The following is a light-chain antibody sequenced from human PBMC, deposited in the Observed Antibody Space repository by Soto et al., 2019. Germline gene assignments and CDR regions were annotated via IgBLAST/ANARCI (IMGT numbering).Light chain of an antibody. CDR3: QQYGSSPTT. CDR2: GAS. CDR1: QSVSSSY. J-gene: IGKJ1*01. V-gene: IGKV3-20*01. Sequence: EIVLTQSPGTLSLSPGQRATLSCRASQSVSSSYLAWYQQKPGQAPRLLIYGASSRATGIPDRFSGSGSGTDFTLTISRLGPEDFAVYYCQQYGSSPTTFXQGTK.